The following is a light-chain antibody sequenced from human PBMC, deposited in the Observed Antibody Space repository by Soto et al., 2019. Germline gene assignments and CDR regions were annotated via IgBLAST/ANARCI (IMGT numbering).Light chain of an antibody. CDR1: SSDVGAYNY. CDR2: DVS. V-gene: IGLV2-14*01. J-gene: IGLJ2*01. CDR3: SSFAGSSHVV. Sequence: QSVLTQPASVSGSPGQSITISCTGTSSDVGAYNYVSWYQQHPGKAPKLMIYDVSNRPSGVSNRFSGSKSGNTASLTISGLQAEDEADYYCSSFAGSSHVVFGGGTKVTVL.